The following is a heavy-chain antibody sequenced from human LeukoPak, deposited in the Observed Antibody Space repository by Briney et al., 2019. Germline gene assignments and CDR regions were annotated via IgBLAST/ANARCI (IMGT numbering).Heavy chain of an antibody. CDR1: GFTFSDHY. D-gene: IGHD1-14*01. Sequence: GGSLRLSCAASGFTFSDHYMDWVRQAPGKGREWVGRTRNKANSYTTEYAASVKGRFTISRDDSKSSLYLQMNSLKTEDTAVYYCASGKTGIFDNWGQGTLVTVSS. J-gene: IGHJ4*02. CDR2: TRNKANSYTT. CDR3: ASGKTGIFDN. V-gene: IGHV3-72*01.